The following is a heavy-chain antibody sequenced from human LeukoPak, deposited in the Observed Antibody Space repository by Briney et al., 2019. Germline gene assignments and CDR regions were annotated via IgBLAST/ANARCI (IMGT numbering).Heavy chain of an antibody. CDR2: ISSSSSTI. J-gene: IGHJ5*02. D-gene: IGHD3-3*01. CDR1: GFTFSSYS. CDR3: ARDRNDFWSGSWFDP. V-gene: IGHV3-48*04. Sequence: GGSLRLSCAASGFTFSSYSMNWVRQAPGKGLEWVSYISSSSSTIYYADSVKGRFTISRDNAKNSLYLQMNSLGAEDTAVYYCARDRNDFWSGSWFDPWGQGTLVTVSS.